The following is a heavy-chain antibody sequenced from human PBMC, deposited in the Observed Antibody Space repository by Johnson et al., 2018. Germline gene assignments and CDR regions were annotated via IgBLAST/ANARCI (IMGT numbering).Heavy chain of an antibody. V-gene: IGHV3-15*01. CDR3: TRDHDYGDYRVSSYYGMDV. CDR2: IKSKTDGGTT. Sequence: VQLVQSGGGLVKPGGSLRLSCAASGFTFSNAWMSWVRQAPGKGLEWVGRIKSKTDGGTTDYAAPVKGRFTISRDDSKNTLYLEMNSLKTEETAVYYCTRDHDYGDYRVSSYYGMDVWGQGTTGTVSS. J-gene: IGHJ6*02. D-gene: IGHD4-17*01. CDR1: GFTFSNAW.